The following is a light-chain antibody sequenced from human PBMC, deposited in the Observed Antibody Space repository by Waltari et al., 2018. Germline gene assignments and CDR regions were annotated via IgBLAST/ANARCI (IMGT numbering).Light chain of an antibody. Sequence: IVFTHSPGTLSLSPGQRAPLSCRASQSVSIYLAWYQQKPGQAPRLLIYHTSTRATGIPDRFSGSGSGTDFSLTISGLEPEDFAVYYCQHYKNLPVSFGQGTRVEIK. CDR1: QSVSIY. CDR2: HTS. V-gene: IGKV3-20*01. J-gene: IGKJ1*01. CDR3: QHYKNLPVS.